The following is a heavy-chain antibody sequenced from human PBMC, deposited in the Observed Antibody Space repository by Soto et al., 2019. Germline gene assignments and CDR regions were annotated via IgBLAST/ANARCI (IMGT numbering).Heavy chain of an antibody. CDR3: ARVSGSDYDLDY. D-gene: IGHD5-12*01. CDR2: IYYSGST. Sequence: SETLSLTCTVSGGSMSGYYWSWIRQPPGKGLEWIGYIYYSGSTTYNPSLRSRVTISVDTAKNQFSLRLSSVTAADTAVYYCARVSGSDYDLDYWGQGTQVTVSS. CDR1: GGSMSGYY. J-gene: IGHJ4*02. V-gene: IGHV4-59*01.